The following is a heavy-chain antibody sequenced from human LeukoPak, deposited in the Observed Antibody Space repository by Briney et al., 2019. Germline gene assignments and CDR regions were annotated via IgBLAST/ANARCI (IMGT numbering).Heavy chain of an antibody. CDR1: GFTFSSYA. CDR3: ATESYGAFDY. V-gene: IGHV3-23*01. J-gene: IGHJ4*02. Sequence: PGGSLRLSCAASGFTFSSYAMHWVRQAPGKGLEWVSVISGSGGSTYYADSVKGRFPISRDNSKNTLYLQMNSLRAEDTAVYYCATESYGAFDYWGQGTLVTVSS. CDR2: ISGSGGST. D-gene: IGHD3-10*01.